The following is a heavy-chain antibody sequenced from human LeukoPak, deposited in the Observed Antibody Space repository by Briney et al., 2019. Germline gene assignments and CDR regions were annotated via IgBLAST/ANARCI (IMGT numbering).Heavy chain of an antibody. CDR3: AKDAQRGFDFSNSLES. D-gene: IGHD4-11*01. CDR1: GFTFSHYG. V-gene: IGHV3-33*06. Sequence: PGRSLRLSCATSGFTFSHYGMHWVRQAPGKGLEWVAVIWNDGTDKYYGDSVKGRFTISRDNSKNIVYLQMNSLRAEDTAVYYCAKDAQRGFDFSNSLESWGQGTLVTVSS. J-gene: IGHJ4*02. CDR2: IWNDGTDK.